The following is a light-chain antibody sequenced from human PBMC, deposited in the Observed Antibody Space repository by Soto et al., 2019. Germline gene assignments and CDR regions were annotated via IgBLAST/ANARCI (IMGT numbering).Light chain of an antibody. Sequence: EIVMTQSPATLSVSPGERATLSCRASQSVSSNLAWYQQKPGQAPRLLIYGASNRAAGIPGRFSGSGSGTDFTLTINCLEPEDFAVYYCQQRSNWPPITVGQGTRLEIK. CDR3: QQRSNWPPIT. V-gene: IGKV3-11*01. CDR1: QSVSSN. J-gene: IGKJ5*01. CDR2: GAS.